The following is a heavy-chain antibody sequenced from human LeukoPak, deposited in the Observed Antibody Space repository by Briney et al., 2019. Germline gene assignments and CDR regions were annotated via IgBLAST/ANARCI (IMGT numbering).Heavy chain of an antibody. CDR1: GYTFTSYY. J-gene: IGHJ4*02. D-gene: IGHD2-2*01. CDR2: INPSGGST. Sequence: GASVKVSCKASGYTFTSYYMHWVRQAPGQGLEWMGIINPSGGSTSYAQKFQGRVTMTRDTSTSTVYMELSSRRSEDTAVYYCARETEVVVVPAAIGAPYFDYWGQGTLVTVSS. V-gene: IGHV1-46*03. CDR3: ARETEVVVVPAAIGAPYFDY.